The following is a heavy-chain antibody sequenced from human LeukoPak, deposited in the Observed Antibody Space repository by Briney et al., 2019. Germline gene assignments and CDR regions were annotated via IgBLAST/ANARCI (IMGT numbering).Heavy chain of an antibody. CDR2: INAGNGNT. V-gene: IGHV1-3*01. Sequence: GASVKVSCKASGYTFTSYAMHWVRQAPGQRLEWVGWINAGNGNTKYSQKFQGRVTITRDTSASTAYMELSSLRSEDTAVYYCARADDLITMVRGVRLDYYYYGMDVWGKGTTVTVSS. D-gene: IGHD3-10*01. CDR1: GYTFTSYA. CDR3: ARADDLITMVRGVRLDYYYYGMDV. J-gene: IGHJ6*04.